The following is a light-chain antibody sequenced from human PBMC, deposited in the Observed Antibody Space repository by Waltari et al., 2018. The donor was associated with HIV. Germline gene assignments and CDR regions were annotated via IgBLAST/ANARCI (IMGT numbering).Light chain of an antibody. V-gene: IGLV2-14*01. CDR3: SSYTTRRTLV. Sequence: QSALTQPASVSGSPGQSITISCTGTFNDIVVYDFVSWYRQYPGKAPQLLIYGVTIRSVGVSYRFSGSKSDNTASLTISGLQIEDEAHYYCSSYTTRRTLVFGGGTKLTVL. CDR2: GVT. CDR1: FNDIVVYDF. J-gene: IGLJ3*02.